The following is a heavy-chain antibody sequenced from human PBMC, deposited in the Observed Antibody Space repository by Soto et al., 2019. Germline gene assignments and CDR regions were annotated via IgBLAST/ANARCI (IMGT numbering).Heavy chain of an antibody. Sequence: QVQLVQSGAEVMKPGSSVKVSCKASGGTFSRYAINWVRQAPGQGLEWMGGIIPMFGTTNYAQKFKGRVTITADESTSTVYMELNTLRSEDAAVYYCARASLHGSSWYFWFDPWGQGTLVTVSS. CDR3: ARASLHGSSWYFWFDP. D-gene: IGHD6-13*01. CDR1: GGTFSRYA. J-gene: IGHJ5*01. V-gene: IGHV1-69*01. CDR2: IIPMFGTT.